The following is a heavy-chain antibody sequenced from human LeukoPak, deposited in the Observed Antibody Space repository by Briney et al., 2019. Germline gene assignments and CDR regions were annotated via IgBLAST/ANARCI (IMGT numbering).Heavy chain of an antibody. CDR1: GFTFSDYY. Sequence: GGSLRLSCAASGFTFSDYYMNWVRQAPGKGLEWVSSISGSGDNIYYADSLKGRFTISRDNAKNSLFLQMNSLRAEDTGVYYCARDRTFAVYAYYYYHMDVWGKGTTVTVSS. CDR3: ARDRTFAVYAYYYYHMDV. D-gene: IGHD2/OR15-2a*01. V-gene: IGHV3-21*06. CDR2: ISGSGDNI. J-gene: IGHJ6*03.